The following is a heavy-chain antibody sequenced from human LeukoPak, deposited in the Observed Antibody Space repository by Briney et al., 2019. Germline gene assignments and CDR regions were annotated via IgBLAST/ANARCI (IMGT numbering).Heavy chain of an antibody. CDR1: GGSFSGYY. J-gene: IGHJ4*02. V-gene: IGHV4-34*01. CDR3: ARHRYSYGFDY. D-gene: IGHD5-18*01. CDR2: INHSGST. Sequence: SETLSLTCAVYGGSFSGYYWSWIRQPPGKGLEWIGEINHSGSTNYNPSLKSRVTISVDTSKNQFSLKLSSVTAADTAVYYCARHRYSYGFDYWGREPWSPSPQ.